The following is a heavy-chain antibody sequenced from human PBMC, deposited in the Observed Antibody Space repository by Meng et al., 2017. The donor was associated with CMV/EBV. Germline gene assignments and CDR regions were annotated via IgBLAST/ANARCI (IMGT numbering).Heavy chain of an antibody. J-gene: IGHJ5*02. D-gene: IGHD1-7*01. V-gene: IGHV4-34*01. Sequence: SETLSLTCAVYGGSFSGYYWSWIRQPPGKGLEWIGEINHSGSTNYNPSLKSRVTISVDTSKNQFSLKLSSVTAADTAVYYCARGSWYNWNYGNWFDPWGQGTLVTVSS. CDR2: INHSGST. CDR3: ARGSWYNWNYGNWFDP. CDR1: GGSFSGYY.